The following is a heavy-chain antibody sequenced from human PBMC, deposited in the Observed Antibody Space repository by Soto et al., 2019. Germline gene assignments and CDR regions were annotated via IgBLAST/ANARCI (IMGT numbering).Heavy chain of an antibody. CDR3: AREALEQRVHYYYAMDV. CDR2: ISSSGSTI. J-gene: IGHJ6*02. V-gene: IGHV3-11*01. D-gene: IGHD6-6*01. CDR1: GFTFSDYY. Sequence: GGSLRLSCAASGFTFSDYYMSWIRQAPGKGLEWVSYISSSGSTIYYAYSVKGRFTISRYNAKNSLYLQMNSLRAEDTAVYYCAREALEQRVHYYYAMDVWGQGTTVTVSS.